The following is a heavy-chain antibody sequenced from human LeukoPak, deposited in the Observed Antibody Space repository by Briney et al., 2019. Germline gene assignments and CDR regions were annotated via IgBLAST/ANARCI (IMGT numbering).Heavy chain of an antibody. D-gene: IGHD3-10*01. CDR3: AKEPEGSIITSAFDI. J-gene: IGHJ3*02. CDR1: GFTFRSYD. CDR2: ISGSGGST. Sequence: PGGSLRLSCVASGFTFRSYDMSWVRQAPGKGLEWVSAISGSGGSTYYADSVKGRFTISRDNSKNTLYLQSNSLRAEDTAVYYCAKEPEGSIITSAFDIWGQGTMVTVSS. V-gene: IGHV3-23*01.